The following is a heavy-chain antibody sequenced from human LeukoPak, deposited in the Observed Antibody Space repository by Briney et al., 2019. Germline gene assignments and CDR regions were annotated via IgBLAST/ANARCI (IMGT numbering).Heavy chain of an antibody. V-gene: IGHV3-30-3*01. CDR2: ISYDGSNK. CDR3: ARDLTTVY. J-gene: IGHJ4*02. D-gene: IGHD4-17*01. CDR1: GFTLSSYA. Sequence: GGSLRLSCAASGFTLSSYAMHWVRQAPRKGLEGVAVISYDGSNKYYADSAKGRFTTSRDNSKNTPYLQMNSLRAKDTAVYYCARDLTTVYWGQGTLVTVSS.